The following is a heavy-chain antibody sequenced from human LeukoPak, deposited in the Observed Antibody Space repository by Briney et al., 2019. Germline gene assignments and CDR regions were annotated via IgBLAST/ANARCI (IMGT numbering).Heavy chain of an antibody. CDR2: ISSSSSYI. V-gene: IGHV3-21*01. Sequence: GGSLRLSCAASGFTFSIYSMNWVRQAPGKGLEWVSSISSSSSYIYYADSVKGRFTISRDNAKNSLYLQMNSLRAEDTAVYYCARDQVGATTGGDSYWGQGTLVTVSS. CDR3: ARDQVGATTGGDSY. D-gene: IGHD1-26*01. J-gene: IGHJ4*02. CDR1: GFTFSIYS.